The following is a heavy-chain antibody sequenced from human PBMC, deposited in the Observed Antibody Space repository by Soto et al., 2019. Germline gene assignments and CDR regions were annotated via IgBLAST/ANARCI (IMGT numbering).Heavy chain of an antibody. V-gene: IGHV1-69*12. D-gene: IGHD3-22*01. Sequence: QVQLVQSGAEVTKPGSSVKVSCKASGGTFSSYAISWVRQAPGQGLEWMGGIIPIFGTADYAQKFQGRVTSTADESTSTGNMELSSLRSEDTAVYYCASHYDSSGYYYRGLDYWGQGTLVTVSS. J-gene: IGHJ4*02. CDR3: ASHYDSSGYYYRGLDY. CDR2: IIPIFGTA. CDR1: GGTFSSYA.